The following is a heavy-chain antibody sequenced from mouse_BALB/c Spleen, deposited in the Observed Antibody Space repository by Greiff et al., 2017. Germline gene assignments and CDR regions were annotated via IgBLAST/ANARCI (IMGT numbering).Heavy chain of an antibody. J-gene: IGHJ4*01. CDR2: ISNGGGST. CDR1: GFTFSSYT. Sequence: EVKLMESGGGLVQPGGSLKLSCAASGFTFSSYTMSWVRQTPEKRLEWVAYISNGGGSTYYPDTVKGRFTISRDNAKNTLYLQMSSLKSEDTAMYYCARREVRHYYAMDYWGQGTSVTVSS. D-gene: IGHD2-14*01. V-gene: IGHV5-12-2*01. CDR3: ARREVRHYYAMDY.